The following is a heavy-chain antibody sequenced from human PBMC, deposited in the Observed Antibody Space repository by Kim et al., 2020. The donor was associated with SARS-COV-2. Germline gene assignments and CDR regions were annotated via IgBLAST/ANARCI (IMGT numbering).Heavy chain of an antibody. CDR1: GYTFTSRY. V-gene: IGHV1-46*01. Sequence: ASVKVSCKASGYTFTSRYIHWVRQAPGQGLEWMGIFNPSGGDTDYAQKFQGRVAMTTDTSTSTVYMELSSLRSEDTAVYYCARERRHYSSSSRAPDYWGQGTLVTVSA. D-gene: IGHD6-6*01. CDR2: FNPSGGDT. CDR3: ARERRHYSSSSRAPDY. J-gene: IGHJ4*02.